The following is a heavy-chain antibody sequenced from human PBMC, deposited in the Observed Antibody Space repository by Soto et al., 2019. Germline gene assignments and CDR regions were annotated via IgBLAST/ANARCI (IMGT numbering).Heavy chain of an antibody. J-gene: IGHJ4*02. CDR3: ARPQAAAGDNILTFDY. CDR2: IDPSDAYT. CDR1: GYSFTSYW. V-gene: IGHV5-10-1*01. D-gene: IGHD6-13*01. Sequence: EVQLVQSGAEVKKPGESLRISCKGSGYSFTSYWISWVGQMPGKGLEWMGRIDPSDAYTNYSPSFQGHDTISADKSINTAYLQWSGLKASDTAMYYCARPQAAAGDNILTFDYRGQGTLVTVAS.